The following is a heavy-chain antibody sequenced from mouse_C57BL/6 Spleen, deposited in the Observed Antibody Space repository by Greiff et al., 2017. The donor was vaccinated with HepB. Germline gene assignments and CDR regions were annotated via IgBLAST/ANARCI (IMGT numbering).Heavy chain of an antibody. Sequence: ESGPGLVKPSQSLSLTCSVTGYSITSGYYWNWIRQFPGNKLEWMGYISYDGSNNYNPSLKNRISITRDTSKNQFFLKLNSVTTEDTATYYCAREEAGYLDYWGQGTTLTVSS. CDR1: GYSITSGYY. CDR3: AREEAGYLDY. V-gene: IGHV3-6*01. D-gene: IGHD3-2*02. CDR2: ISYDGSN. J-gene: IGHJ2*01.